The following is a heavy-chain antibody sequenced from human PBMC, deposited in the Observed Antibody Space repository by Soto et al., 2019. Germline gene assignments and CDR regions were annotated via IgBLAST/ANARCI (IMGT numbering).Heavy chain of an antibody. J-gene: IGHJ4*02. Sequence: GGSLRLSCAASGFTFSSYGMHWVRQAPGKGLEWVAIISYDGSNTYYADSVKGRFTISRDNSKNTLYLQMNSLRAEDTSVYYCARDYYKYYDSSGYYRSPAYWGQGTLVTVSS. CDR1: GFTFSSYG. V-gene: IGHV3-30*03. D-gene: IGHD3-22*01. CDR3: ARDYYKYYDSSGYYRSPAY. CDR2: ISYDGSNT.